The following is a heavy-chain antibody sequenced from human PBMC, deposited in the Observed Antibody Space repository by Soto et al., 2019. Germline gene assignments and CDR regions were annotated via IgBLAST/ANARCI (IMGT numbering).Heavy chain of an antibody. V-gene: IGHV1-3*01. J-gene: IGHJ4*02. CDR2: INAGNGNT. CDR1: GYTFTSYA. Sequence: ALVKVSCKASGYTFTSYAMHWVRQAAGQRLEWMGWINAGNGNTKYSHKFQGRVTITRDTAASTAYMELSSLRCEDTSLYYCARGPPMPLAVLDYWGQSSLPTVSS. D-gene: IGHD6-19*01. CDR3: ARGPPMPLAVLDY.